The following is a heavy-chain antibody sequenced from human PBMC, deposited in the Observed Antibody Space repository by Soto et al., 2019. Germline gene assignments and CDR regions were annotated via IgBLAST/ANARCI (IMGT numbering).Heavy chain of an antibody. J-gene: IGHJ4*02. D-gene: IGHD3-22*01. Sequence: SVKVSCKASGGTFSSYAISWVRQAPGQGLEWMGGIIPIFGTANYAQKFQGRVTITADESTSTAYMELSSLRSEDTAVYYCAREPGAHDSSGYYASYWGQGTLVTASS. CDR1: GGTFSSYA. CDR3: AREPGAHDSSGYYASY. V-gene: IGHV1-69*13. CDR2: IIPIFGTA.